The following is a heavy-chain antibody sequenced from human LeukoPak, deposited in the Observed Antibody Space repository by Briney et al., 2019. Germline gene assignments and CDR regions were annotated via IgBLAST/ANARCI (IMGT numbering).Heavy chain of an antibody. V-gene: IGHV3-64*01. Sequence: GGSQRLSCAASGFTFSSYAMHWVRQAPGKGLEYVSAISSNGGSTYYANSVKGRFTISRDNSKNTLYLQMGSLRAEDMAVYYCARGLAARGFYYFDYWGQGTLVTVSS. CDR1: GFTFSSYA. D-gene: IGHD6-6*01. J-gene: IGHJ4*02. CDR3: ARGLAARGFYYFDY. CDR2: ISSNGGST.